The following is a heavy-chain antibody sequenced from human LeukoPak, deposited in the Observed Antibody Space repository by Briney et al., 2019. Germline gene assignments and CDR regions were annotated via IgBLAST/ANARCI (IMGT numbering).Heavy chain of an antibody. CDR2: INEDGSST. V-gene: IGHV3-74*01. Sequence: GGSLRLSCAASGYTFSRYWMHWVRQGPGKGLVWVSRINEDGSSTSYAEAVRGRFTISRDNAKNTLYLQMDSLRAEDAAVYYCTADTFGARDSWGQGTLVTVSS. J-gene: IGHJ4*02. CDR1: GYTFSRYW. CDR3: TADTFGARDS. D-gene: IGHD3-10*01.